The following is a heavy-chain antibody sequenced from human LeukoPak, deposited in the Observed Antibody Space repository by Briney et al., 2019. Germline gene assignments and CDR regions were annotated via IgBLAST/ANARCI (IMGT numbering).Heavy chain of an antibody. D-gene: IGHD3-10*01. Sequence: GGSLRLSCSASGFTFSTSAMHWVRQAQGKGLEYVSAISSNGGSTYYADSVKGRFTISRDNSKNTLHLQMSSLRAEDTAVYYCVGVRWFGGSNWFDPWGQGTLVTVSS. CDR3: VGVRWFGGSNWFDP. J-gene: IGHJ5*02. CDR2: ISSNGGST. CDR1: GFTFSTSA. V-gene: IGHV3-64D*09.